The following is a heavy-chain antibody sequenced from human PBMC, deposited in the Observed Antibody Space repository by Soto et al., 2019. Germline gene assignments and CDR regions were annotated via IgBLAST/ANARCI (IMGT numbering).Heavy chain of an antibody. J-gene: IGHJ6*02. CDR1: GLMYSSYS. CDR2: ISLSGSQI. D-gene: IGHD2-15*01. CDR3: ARVISCSGGTCSSVHQYYGMDV. Sequence: EVQLVESGGGLVKPGGSVRLSCVASGLMYSSYSMSWVRQAPGKGLEWVAFISLSGSQINYAASVEGRFTITRDNGKNALYLELNAVRVEDTAIYYCARVISCSGGTCSSVHQYYGMDVWGPGTTVTVSS. V-gene: IGHV3-21*01.